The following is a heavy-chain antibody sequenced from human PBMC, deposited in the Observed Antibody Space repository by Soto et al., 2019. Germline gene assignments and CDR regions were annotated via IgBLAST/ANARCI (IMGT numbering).Heavy chain of an antibody. D-gene: IGHD2-8*01. J-gene: IGHJ4*02. V-gene: IGHV3-33*01. Sequence: QVQLVESGGGVVQPGRSLRLSCAASGFTFSRYGMQWVRQTPGKGLEWVAIIWYAGSNKYSADSVKGRFTISRDNSKNTLYLQMISVRAEDTAVYYCARGGVAQALDYWGQGTLVSVSS. CDR1: GFTFSRYG. CDR3: ARGGVAQALDY. CDR2: IWYAGSNK.